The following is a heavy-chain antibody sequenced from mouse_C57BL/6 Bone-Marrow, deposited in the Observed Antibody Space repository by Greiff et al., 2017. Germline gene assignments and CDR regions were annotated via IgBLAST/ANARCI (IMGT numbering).Heavy chain of an antibody. V-gene: IGHV1-82*01. CDR2: IYPGDGDT. CDR1: GYAFSSSW. J-gene: IGHJ1*03. Sequence: VQLQESGPELVKPGASVKISCKASGYAFSSSWMNWVKQRPGKGLEWIGRIYPGDGDTNYNGKFKGKATLTADKSSSTAYMQLSSLASEDSAVYFCAKLYDGCYWYFDVWGTGTTVTVSS. CDR3: AKLYDGCYWYFDV. D-gene: IGHD2-3*01.